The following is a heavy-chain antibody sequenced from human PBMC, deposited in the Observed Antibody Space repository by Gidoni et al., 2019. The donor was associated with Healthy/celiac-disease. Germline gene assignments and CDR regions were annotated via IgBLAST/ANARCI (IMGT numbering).Heavy chain of an antibody. J-gene: IGHJ4*02. V-gene: IGHV3-30-3*01. D-gene: IGHD6-13*01. CDR2: ISYDGSNK. Sequence: QVQLVASGGAVVQPGRSLKLSCAASGFTFSSYAMHWVRQAPGTGLEWVAVISYDGSNKYYADSVKGRFTISRDNSKNTLYLQMNSLRAEDTAVYYCARVSTGYSSDYWGQGTLVTVSS. CDR1: GFTFSSYA. CDR3: ARVSTGYSSDY.